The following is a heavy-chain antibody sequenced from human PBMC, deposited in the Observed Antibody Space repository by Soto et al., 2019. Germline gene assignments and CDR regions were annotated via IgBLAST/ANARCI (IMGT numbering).Heavy chain of an antibody. D-gene: IGHD2-21*01. Sequence: QAQLVQSGAEVKKPGASVKVSCKASGYSFVGYNISWVRQAPGQGLEWMGCIRPYNGDTNYAQKVQGRVTVTTDTSTSTAYMELRSVRSDDTAVYYCARDGGGIAAVWGQGTPVTVS. CDR2: IRPYNGDT. CDR1: GYSFVGYN. V-gene: IGHV1-18*04. J-gene: IGHJ6*02. CDR3: ARDGGGIAAV.